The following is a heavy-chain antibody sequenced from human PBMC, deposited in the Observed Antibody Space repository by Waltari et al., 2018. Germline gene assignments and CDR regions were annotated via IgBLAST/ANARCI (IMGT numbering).Heavy chain of an antibody. CDR3: ARVRYSSSWTPDAFDI. D-gene: IGHD6-13*01. CDR2: IYYSGST. J-gene: IGHJ3*02. Sequence: QVQLQESGPGLVKPSETLSLTCTVSGGSISSYYWSWIRQPPGKGLEWIGYIYYSGSTNYNHSLKSRVTISVDTSKNQFSLKLSSVTAADTAVYYCARVRYSSSWTPDAFDIWGQGTMVTVSS. V-gene: IGHV4-59*01. CDR1: GGSISSYY.